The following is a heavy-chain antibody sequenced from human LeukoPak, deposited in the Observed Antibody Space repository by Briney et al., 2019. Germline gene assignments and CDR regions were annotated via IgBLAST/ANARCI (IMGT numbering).Heavy chain of an antibody. Sequence: SETLSLTCAVYGGSFSGYYWSWIRQPPGKGLEWIGEINHSGSTNYNPSLKSRVTISVDTSKNQFSLKLSSVTAADTAVYYCARVKLELPYYYYYMDVWGKGTTVTVSS. CDR2: INHSGST. V-gene: IGHV4-34*01. J-gene: IGHJ6*03. CDR1: GGSFSGYY. D-gene: IGHD1-7*01. CDR3: ARVKLELPYYYYYMDV.